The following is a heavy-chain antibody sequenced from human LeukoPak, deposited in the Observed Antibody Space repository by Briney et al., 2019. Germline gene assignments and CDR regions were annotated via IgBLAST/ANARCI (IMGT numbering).Heavy chain of an antibody. CDR2: IIPIFGTA. CDR3: ARDDQGLRYSSSWALGY. Sequence: GSSVKVSCKASGGTFSSYAISWVRQAPGQGLEWMGGIIPIFGTANYAQKFQGRVTITADESTSTAYMELSSLRSEDTAVYYCARDDQGLRYSSSWALGYWGQGTLVTVSS. V-gene: IGHV1-69*01. J-gene: IGHJ4*02. CDR1: GGTFSSYA. D-gene: IGHD6-13*01.